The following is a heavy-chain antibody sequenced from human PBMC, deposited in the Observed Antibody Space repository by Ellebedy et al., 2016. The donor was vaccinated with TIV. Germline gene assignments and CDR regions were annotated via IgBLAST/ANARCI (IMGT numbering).Heavy chain of an antibody. V-gene: IGHV3-30*02. D-gene: IGHD3-22*01. CDR2: LRSGGTPT. CDR3: VNDWLVDSFDV. J-gene: IGHJ3*01. CDR1: GFTFSSYG. Sequence: GESLKISCAASGFTFSSYGIQRVRQAPGKGLEWVAFLRSGGTPTYYAESMKKRFTISRDNSRNTLYLQMNSLRTDDTALYYCVNDWLVDSFDVWGQGTMVTVS.